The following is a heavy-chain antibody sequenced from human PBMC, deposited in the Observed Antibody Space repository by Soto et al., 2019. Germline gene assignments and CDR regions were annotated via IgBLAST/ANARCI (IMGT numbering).Heavy chain of an antibody. CDR2: IKSSSGGGTT. Sequence: EVHLVESGGGLVEPGGSLRLSCAASGFAFTDAWMNWVRQAPGKGLEWVGRIKSSSGGGTTDYAAPVTGRFIISRDDSTNTLFLQMGSLRTEDTAVYYCAVPTSGYQGSFDYWGQGTLVTVSS. CDR3: AVPTSGYQGSFDY. V-gene: IGHV3-15*07. CDR1: GFAFTDAW. J-gene: IGHJ4*02. D-gene: IGHD5-12*01.